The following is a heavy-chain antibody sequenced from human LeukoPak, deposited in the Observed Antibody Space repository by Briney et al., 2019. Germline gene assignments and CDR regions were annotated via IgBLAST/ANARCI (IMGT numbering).Heavy chain of an antibody. D-gene: IGHD4-17*01. J-gene: IGHJ3*02. Sequence: GGSLRLSCAASGFTFSSYTMNWVRRAPGKGLEWVSSIIRGSGYIYYADSVKGRFTISRDNPKNSLYLQMNSLRAEDTAVYYCARGDYGDDHAFDIWGQGTMVTVSS. CDR1: GFTFSSYT. V-gene: IGHV3-21*01. CDR2: IIRGSGYI. CDR3: ARGDYGDDHAFDI.